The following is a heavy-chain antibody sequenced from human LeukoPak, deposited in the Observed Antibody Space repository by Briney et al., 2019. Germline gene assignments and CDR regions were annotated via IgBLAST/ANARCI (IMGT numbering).Heavy chain of an antibody. CDR2: INHSGST. V-gene: IGHV4-34*01. D-gene: IGHD4-17*01. J-gene: IGHJ4*02. Sequence: PSETLSLTCAVYGGSFSGYYWSWIRQPPGKGLEWIGEINHSGSTNYNPSLKSRVTISVDTSKNQFSLKLSSVTPADTAVYYCASVYGDYGSPASPIDYWGQGTLVTVSS. CDR1: GGSFSGYY. CDR3: ASVYGDYGSPASPIDY.